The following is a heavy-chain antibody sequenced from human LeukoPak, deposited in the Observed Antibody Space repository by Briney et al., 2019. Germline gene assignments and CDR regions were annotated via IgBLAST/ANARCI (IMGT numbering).Heavy chain of an antibody. CDR1: GFTFSSYA. Sequence: PGGSLRLSCAASGFTFSSYAMHWVRQAPGKGLEWVAVISYDGSNKYYADSVKGRFTISRDNSKNTLYLQMNSLRAEDTAVYYCARDIRVGSSGWRFGAFDIWGQGTMVTVSS. CDR3: ARDIRVGSSGWRFGAFDI. J-gene: IGHJ3*02. V-gene: IGHV3-30-3*01. CDR2: ISYDGSNK. D-gene: IGHD6-19*01.